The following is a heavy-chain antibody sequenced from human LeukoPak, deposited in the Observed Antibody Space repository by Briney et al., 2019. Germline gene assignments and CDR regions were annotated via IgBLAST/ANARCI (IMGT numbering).Heavy chain of an antibody. J-gene: IGHJ4*02. CDR2: IPYSGST. CDR3: ARLFWSDSRSFDY. Sequence: SETLSLTCIVSGGSTSSYYWSWIRQPPGKGLEWSGNIPYSGSTNYHPSLKSRVTISLDTSKNQFSLTLSSVTAADTAVYSCARLFWSDSRSFDYCGQGTLVTVSS. D-gene: IGHD3-3*01. CDR1: GGSTSSYY. V-gene: IGHV4-59*01.